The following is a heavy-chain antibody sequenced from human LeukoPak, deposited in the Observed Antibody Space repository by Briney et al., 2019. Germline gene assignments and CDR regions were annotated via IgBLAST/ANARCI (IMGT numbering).Heavy chain of an antibody. CDR1: GFTFSSYW. CDR2: IKQDGSEK. J-gene: IGHJ4*02. D-gene: IGHD3-3*01. V-gene: IGHV3-7*01. CDR3: ARDRAIFGVAKGNDY. Sequence: GGSLRLSCAASGFTFSSYWMSWVRQAPGKGLEWVANIKQDGSEKYYVDSVKGRFTISRDNAKNSLYLQMNSLRAEDTAVYYCARDRAIFGVAKGNDYWGQGTLVTVSS.